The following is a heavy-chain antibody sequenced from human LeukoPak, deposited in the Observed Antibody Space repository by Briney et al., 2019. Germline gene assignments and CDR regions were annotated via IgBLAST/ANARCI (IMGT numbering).Heavy chain of an antibody. Sequence: SETLSLTCTVSGDSISGYWWAWIRQPPGKGLEWIGYIYYSGAPTSYNPSLKSRVTISIDTSRNQFSLRLRSVTAADTAVYYCARDSRGGGPDFDYWGQGTLVTVSS. CDR2: IYYSGAPT. V-gene: IGHV4-59*01. CDR1: GDSISGYW. CDR3: ARDSRGGGPDFDY. D-gene: IGHD3-16*01. J-gene: IGHJ4*02.